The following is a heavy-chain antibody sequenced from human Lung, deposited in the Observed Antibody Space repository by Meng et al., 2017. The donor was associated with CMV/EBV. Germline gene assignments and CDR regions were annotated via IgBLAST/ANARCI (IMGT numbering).Heavy chain of an antibody. V-gene: IGHV4-39*07. J-gene: IGHJ4*02. CDR3: VTETGYNYDN. D-gene: IGHD5-24*01. CDR1: GGSISSSSYY. CDR2: IYFSGNT. Sequence: QRQLRESGPGQVQPSETLSLTWSVSGGSISSSSYYWGWIRQSPGKGLEWIGSIYFSGNTYYNPSLKSRVTMSVGTAQNKFSLTLRSVTAADTAVHYCVTETGYNYDNWGQGALVTVSS.